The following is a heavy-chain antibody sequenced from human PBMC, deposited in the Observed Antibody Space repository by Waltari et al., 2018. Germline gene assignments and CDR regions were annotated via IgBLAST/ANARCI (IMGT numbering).Heavy chain of an antibody. D-gene: IGHD2-2*01. J-gene: IGHJ4*02. CDR2: ISYDGSNK. Sequence: QVQLVESGGGVVQPGRSLRLSCVASGFTFSSYDMDWVRQAPGKGLEWVAVISYDGSNKYYADSVKGRFTISRDNSKNTLYLQMNSLRAEDTAVYYCARLPAAQPYFDYWGQGTLITVSS. CDR1: GFTFSSYD. CDR3: ARLPAAQPYFDY. V-gene: IGHV3-30*03.